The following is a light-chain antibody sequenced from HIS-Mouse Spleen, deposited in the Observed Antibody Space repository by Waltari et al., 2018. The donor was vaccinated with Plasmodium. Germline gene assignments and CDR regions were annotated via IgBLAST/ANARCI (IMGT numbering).Light chain of an antibody. CDR1: NLGDKY. CDR2: QDS. V-gene: IGLV3-1*01. J-gene: IGLJ2*01. CDR3: QAWDSSTVV. Sequence: SYELPQPPSVSVSPGHPASITCSGDNLGDKYACWYQQKPGQSPVLVIYQDSKRPSGIPERFSGSNSRNTATLTISGTQAMDEADYYCQAWDSSTVVFGGGTKLTVL.